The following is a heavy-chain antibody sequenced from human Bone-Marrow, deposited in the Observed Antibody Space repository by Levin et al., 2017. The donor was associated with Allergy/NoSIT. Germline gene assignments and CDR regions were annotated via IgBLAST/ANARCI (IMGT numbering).Heavy chain of an antibody. CDR2: ISSSSSYT. D-gene: IGHD3-10*01. CDR3: ARAGLRYYYGSGSYSNFDY. V-gene: IGHV3-11*06. J-gene: IGHJ4*02. CDR1: GFTFSDYY. Sequence: NTGGSLRLSCAASGFTFSDYYMSWIRQAPGKGLEWVSYISSSSSYTNYADSVKGRFTISRDNAKNSLYLQMNSLRAEDTAVYYCARAGLRYYYGSGSYSNFDYWGQGTLVTVSS.